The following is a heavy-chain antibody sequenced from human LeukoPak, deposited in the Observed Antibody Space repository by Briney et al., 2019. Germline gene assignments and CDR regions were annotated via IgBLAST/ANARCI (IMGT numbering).Heavy chain of an antibody. V-gene: IGHV3-23*01. CDR2: ISGSGGST. CDR1: GFTFSSYA. Sequence: GGSLRLSCAASGFTFSSYAMIWVRQAPGKGLEWVSAISGSGGSTYYADSVKGRFTISRDNSKNTLYLQMNSLRAEDTAVYYCAKDRSSIAVAGTYDYWGQGTLVTVSS. D-gene: IGHD6-19*01. J-gene: IGHJ4*02. CDR3: AKDRSSIAVAGTYDY.